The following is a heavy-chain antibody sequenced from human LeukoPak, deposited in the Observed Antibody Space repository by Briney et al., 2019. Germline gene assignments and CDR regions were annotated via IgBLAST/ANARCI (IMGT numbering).Heavy chain of an antibody. V-gene: IGHV3-9*01. CDR2: ISWNSGSI. CDR3: AKGRVAVAGYDAFDI. Sequence: PGGSLRLSCAASGFTFDDYAMHWVRQAPGKGLEWVSGISWNSGSIGYADSVKGRFTISSDNAKNSLYLQMNSLRAEDTALYYCAKGRVAVAGYDAFDIWGQGTMVTVSS. CDR1: GFTFDDYA. D-gene: IGHD6-19*01. J-gene: IGHJ3*02.